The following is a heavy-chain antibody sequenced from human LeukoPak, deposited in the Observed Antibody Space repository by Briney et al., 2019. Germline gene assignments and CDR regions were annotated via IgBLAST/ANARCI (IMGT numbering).Heavy chain of an antibody. CDR2: IRSKANSYAT. J-gene: IGHJ4*02. CDR1: GFTFSGSA. CDR3: TLPGDSSGYPFGY. Sequence: PGGSLKLSCAASGFTFSGSAMHWVRQASGKGLEWVGRIRSKANSYATAYAASVKGRFTISRDDSKNTAYLQMNSLKTEDTAVYYCTLPGDSSGYPFGYWGQGTLVTVSS. D-gene: IGHD3-22*01. V-gene: IGHV3-73*01.